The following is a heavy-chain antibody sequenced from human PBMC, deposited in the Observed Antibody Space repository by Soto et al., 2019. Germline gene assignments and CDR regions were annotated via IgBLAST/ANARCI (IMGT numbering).Heavy chain of an antibody. CDR3: ARDDELSGAVHYYYYGMDV. Sequence: QVQLVQSGAEVKKPGSSVKVSCNASGGTFSSYAISWVRQAPGQGLEWMGGIIPIFGTANYAQKFQGRVTITADESTSTAYMELSSLSSEDTAVYYCARDDELSGAVHYYYYGMDVWGQGTTVTVSS. CDR2: IIPIFGTA. CDR1: GGTFSSYA. D-gene: IGHD3-16*02. V-gene: IGHV1-69*01. J-gene: IGHJ6*02.